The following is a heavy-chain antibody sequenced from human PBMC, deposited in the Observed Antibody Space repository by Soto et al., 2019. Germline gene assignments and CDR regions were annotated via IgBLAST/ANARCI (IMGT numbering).Heavy chain of an antibody. D-gene: IGHD3-22*01. J-gene: IGHJ4*02. CDR1: GFTFDDYA. CDR3: AMSNSNDLYYHFES. V-gene: IGHV3-9*01. Sequence: PGGSLRLSCAASGFTFDDYAMHWVRQALGKGLEWVSGINWNSDTIGYADSVKGRFTVSRDNAKGSLLLQMSSLRAEDTAVYFCAMSNSNDLYYHFESWGQGTPVTVSS. CDR2: INWNSDTI.